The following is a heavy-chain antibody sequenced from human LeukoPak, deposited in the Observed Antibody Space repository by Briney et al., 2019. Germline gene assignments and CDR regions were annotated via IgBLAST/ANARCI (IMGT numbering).Heavy chain of an antibody. CDR3: ARGSGYSGSNY. D-gene: IGHD2-15*01. J-gene: IGHJ4*02. V-gene: IGHV4-34*01. CDR2: LNDSGGT. Sequence: SETLSLTCTVSGGSISPYYWSWIRQPPGKGLEWIGGLNDSGGTNSNPSLKSRVTISVDTSKNQFSLKLSSVTVADTAVYHCARGSGYSGSNYWGQGTLVTVSS. CDR1: GGSISPYY.